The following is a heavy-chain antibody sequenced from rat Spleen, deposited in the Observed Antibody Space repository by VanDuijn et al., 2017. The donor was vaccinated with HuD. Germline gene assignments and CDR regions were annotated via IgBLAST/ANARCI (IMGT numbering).Heavy chain of an antibody. J-gene: IGHJ2*01. V-gene: IGHV5-58*01. CDR3: VKDREGGYAFEY. Sequence: EVQLVETGGGLVQPGRSLKLSCVASGFTFSTYWMYWVRQAPGKGLEWVSSINTDGGTTYYPDSVKGRFPISRDNEENTVYLQMNSLRSEDTATYYCVKDREGGYAFEYWGQGVMVTASS. CDR2: INTDGGTT. D-gene: IGHD1-11*01. CDR1: GFTFSTYW.